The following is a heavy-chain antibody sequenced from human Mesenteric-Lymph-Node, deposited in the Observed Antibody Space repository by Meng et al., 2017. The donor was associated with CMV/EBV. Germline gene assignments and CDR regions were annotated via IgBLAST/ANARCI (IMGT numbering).Heavy chain of an antibody. J-gene: IGHJ4*01. CDR1: GFPFSKDW. CDR2: IKSKADGGTT. V-gene: IGHV3-15*01. CDR3: TTLTY. Sequence: GGSLRLSCAASGFPFSKDWMNWVRQAPGKGLEGVARIKSKADGGTTDYAAPVKGRFTISRDDSKDTLYLEMNSLKSEDTAVYYCTTLTYWGRGNLVTVSS.